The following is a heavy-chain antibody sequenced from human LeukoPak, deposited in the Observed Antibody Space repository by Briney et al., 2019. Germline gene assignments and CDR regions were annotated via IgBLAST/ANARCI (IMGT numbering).Heavy chain of an antibody. V-gene: IGHV3-21*01. CDR1: GFTFSSYA. D-gene: IGHD1-26*01. CDR2: ISSSSSYI. CDR3: ARDTSSGSYHMDAFDI. J-gene: IGHJ3*02. Sequence: PGGSLRLSCAASGFTFSSYAMNWVRQAPGKGLEWVSSISSSSSYIYYADSVKGRFTISRDNAKNSLYLQMNSLRAEDTAVYYCARDTSSGSYHMDAFDIWGQGTMVTVSS.